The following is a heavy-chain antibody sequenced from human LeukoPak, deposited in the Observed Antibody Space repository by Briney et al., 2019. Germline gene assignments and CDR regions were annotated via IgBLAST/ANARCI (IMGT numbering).Heavy chain of an antibody. CDR2: ISYDGSYT. Sequence: PGRSLRLSCAASRFTFSTYGMHWVRQAPGKGLEWVAVISYDGSYTNYADSVKGRFTISRDNSKNTLYLQMNSLRVEDTAVYYCARVGGDPPYYYFYMDVWGKGTTVTVSS. J-gene: IGHJ6*03. CDR1: RFTFSTYG. CDR3: ARVGGDPPYYYFYMDV. D-gene: IGHD1-26*01. V-gene: IGHV3-30*03.